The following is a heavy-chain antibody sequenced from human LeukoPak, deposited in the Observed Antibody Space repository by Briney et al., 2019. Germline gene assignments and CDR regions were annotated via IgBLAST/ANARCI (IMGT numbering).Heavy chain of an antibody. J-gene: IGHJ6*03. Sequence: GGSLRLSCAASGFTFSSYAMSWVRQAPGKGLEWVSAISGSGGSTYYADSVKGRFTISRDNSKNTMYLQMNSLRDEDTAVYYCAKDRNVGDYYYMDVWGKGTTVTISS. CDR2: ISGSGGST. D-gene: IGHD1-1*01. CDR3: AKDRNVGDYYYMDV. V-gene: IGHV3-23*01. CDR1: GFTFSSYA.